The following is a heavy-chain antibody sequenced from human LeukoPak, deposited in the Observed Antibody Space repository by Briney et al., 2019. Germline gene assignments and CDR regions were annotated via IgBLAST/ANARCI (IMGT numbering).Heavy chain of an antibody. J-gene: IGHJ6*04. D-gene: IGHD3-10*02. V-gene: IGHV3-30*02. CDR3: AELAITMIGGV. CDR1: GFTFSSYG. CDR2: IQYDGSNE. Sequence: GGSLRLSCAASGFTFSSYGMHWVRQAPGKGLEWVAYIQYDGSNEQFADSVKGRFSISRDSSKNILYLQVNSLRAEDTAVYYCAELAITMIGGVWGKGTTVTISS.